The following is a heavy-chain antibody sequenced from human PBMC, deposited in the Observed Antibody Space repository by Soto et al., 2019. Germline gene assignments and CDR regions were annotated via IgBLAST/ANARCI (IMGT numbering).Heavy chain of an antibody. V-gene: IGHV1-8*01. J-gene: IGHJ6*02. CDR2: MNPNSGNT. CDR1: GYTFTSYY. D-gene: IGHD1-26*01. CDR3: ARVGPPVVSYYYYGMDV. Sequence: ASVKVSCKASGYTFTSYYINWVRQATGQGLEWMGWMNPNSGNTGYAQKFQGRVTMTRNTSISTAYMELSSLRSEDTAVYYCARVGPPVVSYYYYGMDVWGQGTTVTVSS.